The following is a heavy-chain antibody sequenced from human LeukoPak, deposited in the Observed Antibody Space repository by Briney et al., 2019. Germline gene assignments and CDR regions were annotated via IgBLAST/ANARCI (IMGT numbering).Heavy chain of an antibody. D-gene: IGHD6-13*01. J-gene: IGHJ2*01. CDR1: GGSISSYY. Sequence: SETLSLTCTVSGGSISSYYWSWIRQPPGKGLEWIGYIYYSGSTNYNPSLKSRVTISVDTSKNQFSLKLSSVTAADTAVYYCASAPTYSSSRYTNWYFDLWGRGTLVTVSS. CDR3: ASAPTYSSSRYTNWYFDL. CDR2: IYYSGST. V-gene: IGHV4-59*08.